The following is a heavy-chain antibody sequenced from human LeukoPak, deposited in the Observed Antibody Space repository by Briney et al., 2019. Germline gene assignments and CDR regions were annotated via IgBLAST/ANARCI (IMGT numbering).Heavy chain of an antibody. CDR1: GFTVSSNY. Sequence: PGGSLRLSCAASGFTVSSNYMSWVRQAPGKGLEWVSLIYSGGDTYYADSVKGRFTISRDNSKNTLYLQMNNLRADGTAVYYRATRYCSGTSCYRGAFDVWGQGTMVTVSS. D-gene: IGHD2-2*02. V-gene: IGHV3-66*02. CDR3: ATRYCSGTSCYRGAFDV. J-gene: IGHJ3*01. CDR2: IYSGGDT.